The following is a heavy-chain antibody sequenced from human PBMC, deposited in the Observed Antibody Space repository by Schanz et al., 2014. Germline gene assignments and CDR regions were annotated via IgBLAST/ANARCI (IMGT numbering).Heavy chain of an antibody. J-gene: IGHJ5*02. CDR3: ARLPNLRWGWFDP. V-gene: IGHV4-4*02. D-gene: IGHD3-16*01. CDR2: VFHSGIS. Sequence: QVQLQESGPGLVKPSATLTLTCDVSGVSITTSNWWSWVRQPPGKGLEWIGEVFHSGISNSNPSLKSRVTLSVDTSKNQLSLKLTSVNAADTAVYYCARLPNLRWGWFDPWGPGTLVTVSS. CDR1: GVSITTSNW.